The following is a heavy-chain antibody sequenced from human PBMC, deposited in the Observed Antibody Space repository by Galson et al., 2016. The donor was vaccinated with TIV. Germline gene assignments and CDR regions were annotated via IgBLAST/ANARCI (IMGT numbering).Heavy chain of an antibody. V-gene: IGHV4-38-2*02. CDR1: DYAVSSGYY. Sequence: ETLSLTCSVSDYAVSSGYYWSWVREPPGKGLQWIGSIYHTGSAYYNPSLKSRVTISADTSTNQFSLIMFSVTAADTAVYYCASIFASGRKQYSWGQGTLVTVSS. CDR3: ASIFASGRKQYS. CDR2: IYHTGSA. D-gene: IGHD3-10*01. J-gene: IGHJ4*02.